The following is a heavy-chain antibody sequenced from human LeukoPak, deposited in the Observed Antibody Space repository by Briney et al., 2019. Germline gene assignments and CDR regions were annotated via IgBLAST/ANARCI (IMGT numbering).Heavy chain of an antibody. V-gene: IGHV1-69*01. D-gene: IGHD2-2*02. CDR3: ARDVHCSSTSCYTRGRWFDP. J-gene: IGHJ5*02. CDR1: GGTFSSYA. CDR2: IIPIFGTA. Sequence: SSVKVSCKASGGTFSSYAISWVRQAPGQGLEWIGGIIPIFGTANYAQKFQGRVTITADESTSTAYMELSSLRSEDTAVYYCARDVHCSSTSCYTRGRWFDPWGQGTLVTVSS.